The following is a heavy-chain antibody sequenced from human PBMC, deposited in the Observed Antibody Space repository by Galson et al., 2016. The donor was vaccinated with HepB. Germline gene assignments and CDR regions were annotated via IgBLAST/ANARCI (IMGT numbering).Heavy chain of an antibody. CDR2: VLYHGNTQ. D-gene: IGHD3-16*01. V-gene: IGHV3-30*18. CDR1: GFTFSSYG. J-gene: IGHJ5*02. CDR3: AKGYHIMFTVLDPGGS. Sequence: SLRLSCAASGFTFSSYGIHWVRQAPGKGLEWVSTVLYHGNTQYYADSVKGRFTISRDNSRNTAFLQMNSLRPDDTAVYYCAKGYHIMFTVLDPGGSWGQGTLVTVSS.